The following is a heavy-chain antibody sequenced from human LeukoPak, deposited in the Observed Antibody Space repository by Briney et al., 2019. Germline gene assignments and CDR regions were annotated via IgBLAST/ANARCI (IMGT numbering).Heavy chain of an antibody. D-gene: IGHD5-24*01. J-gene: IGHJ3*02. V-gene: IGHV1-2*02. CDR2: INPNSGGT. Sequence: ASVKVSCKASGYTFTGYYMHWVRQAPGQGLEWMGWINPNSGGTNYAQKFQGRVTMTRDTSISTAYMELSRLRSDDTAVYYCARVISYHRDGYNWGAFDIWGQGTMVTVSS. CDR1: GYTFTGYY. CDR3: ARVISYHRDGYNWGAFDI.